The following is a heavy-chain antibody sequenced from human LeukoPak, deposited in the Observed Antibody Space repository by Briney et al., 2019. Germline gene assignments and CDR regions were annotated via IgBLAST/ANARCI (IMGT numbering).Heavy chain of an antibody. CDR2: INGDGSIT. J-gene: IGHJ5*02. V-gene: IGHV3-74*01. CDR1: GFSFSSYW. D-gene: IGHD3-10*01. Sequence: GGSLRLSCAASGFSFSSYWMHWVRQAPGKGLVWVSRINGDGSITTYADSVKGRFTNSRDNAKNTLYLQMNSLRAEDTAVYYCTRDLDGSGSCHWFDPWGQGTLVTVSS. CDR3: TRDLDGSGSCHWFDP.